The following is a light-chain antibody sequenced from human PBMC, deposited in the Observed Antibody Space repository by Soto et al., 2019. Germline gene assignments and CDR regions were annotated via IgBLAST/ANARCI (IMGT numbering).Light chain of an antibody. Sequence: QSVLTQPPSASGSPGQSVTISCTGTSSDVGAYIFVSWYQQHPGKAPKLMVYDVNRRPPGVPDCFFGSKSGNTASLTVSGLQAEDEADYYCVSFAGGTYVFGTGTKVTVL. CDR2: DVN. J-gene: IGLJ1*01. CDR1: SSDVGAYIF. V-gene: IGLV2-8*01. CDR3: VSFAGGTYV.